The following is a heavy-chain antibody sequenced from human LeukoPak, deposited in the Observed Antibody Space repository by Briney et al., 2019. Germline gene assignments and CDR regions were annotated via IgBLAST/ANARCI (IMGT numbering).Heavy chain of an antibody. CDR1: GFTFSSYA. D-gene: IGHD3-10*01. CDR3: AKRNYGSGSSDAFDI. Sequence: GGSLRLSCAASGFTFSSYAMSWVRQAPGKGLEWVSAISGSGGSTYYADSVKGRFTISRDNSKNTLYLQMNSLRAEDTAVYYCAKRNYGSGSSDAFDIWGQGTMVTVTS. V-gene: IGHV3-23*01. CDR2: ISGSGGST. J-gene: IGHJ3*02.